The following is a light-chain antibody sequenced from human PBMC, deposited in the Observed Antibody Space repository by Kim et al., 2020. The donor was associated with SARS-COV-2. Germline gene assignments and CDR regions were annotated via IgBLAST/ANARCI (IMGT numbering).Light chain of an antibody. J-gene: IGLJ1*01. CDR2: SNN. V-gene: IGLV1-47*02. Sequence: VTISCSGSSSNIGSNYVYWYQQLPGTAPKLLIYSNNQRPSGVPDRFSGSKSGTSASLAISGLRSEDEADYYCAAWDDSLSGPHYVFGTGTKVTVL. CDR3: AAWDDSLSGPHYV. CDR1: SSNIGSNY.